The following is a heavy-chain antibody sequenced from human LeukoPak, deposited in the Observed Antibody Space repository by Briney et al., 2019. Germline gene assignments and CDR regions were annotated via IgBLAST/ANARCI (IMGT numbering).Heavy chain of an antibody. CDR3: AREIRYSSGATWYFDY. J-gene: IGHJ4*02. V-gene: IGHV4-39*07. D-gene: IGHD6-19*01. CDR1: GGSISSSSYY. CDR2: IYYSGSP. Sequence: SETLSLTCTVSGGSISSSSYYWGWIRQPPGKGLEWIGSIYYSGSPYYNPSPKSRVTISVDTSKNQFSLKLSSVTAADTAVYYCAREIRYSSGATWYFDYWGQGTLVTVSS.